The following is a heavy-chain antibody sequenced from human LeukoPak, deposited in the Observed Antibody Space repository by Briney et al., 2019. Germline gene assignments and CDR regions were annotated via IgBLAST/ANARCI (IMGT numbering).Heavy chain of an antibody. J-gene: IGHJ4*02. D-gene: IGHD3-10*01. CDR2: ITTSGNTI. Sequence: QPGGALRLSCVVSGITFSGYSMIWVRQAPGKGLEWLSVITTSGNTIFYAESVKDRFTISRDNAKKSLYLQMNSLRAEDTAVYYCAKPFQQLLLWFGELSVWGQGTLVTVSS. CDR1: GITFSGYS. V-gene: IGHV3-48*01. CDR3: AKPFQQLLLWFGELSV.